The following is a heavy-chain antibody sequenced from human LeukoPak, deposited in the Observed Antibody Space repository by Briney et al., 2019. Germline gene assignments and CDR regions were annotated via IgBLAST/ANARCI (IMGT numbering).Heavy chain of an antibody. Sequence: QPSETLSLTCAVYGGSFSGYYWSWIRQPPGKGLEWIGEINHSGSTNYNPSLKSRVTISVDTSKNQFSLKLSSVTAADTAVYYCARASGYSGSWSRKKDYGGQGTLVTFSS. CDR1: GGSFSGYY. J-gene: IGHJ4*02. CDR3: ARASGYSGSWSRKKDY. CDR2: INHSGST. V-gene: IGHV4-34*01. D-gene: IGHD6-13*01.